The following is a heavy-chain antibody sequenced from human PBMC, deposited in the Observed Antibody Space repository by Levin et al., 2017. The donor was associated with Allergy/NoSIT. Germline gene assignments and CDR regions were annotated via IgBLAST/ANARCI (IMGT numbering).Heavy chain of an antibody. D-gene: IGHD3/OR15-3a*01. V-gene: IGHV3-11*01. CDR3: ARDGIFGPYPQYYYYGMDV. CDR1: GFTFSDYY. J-gene: IGHJ6*02. Sequence: SCAASGFTFSDYYMSWIRQAPGKGLEWVSYISSSGSTIYYADSVKGRFTISRDNAKNSLYLQMNSLRAEDTAVYYCARDGIFGPYPQYYYYGMDVWGQGTTVTVSS. CDR2: ISSSGSTI.